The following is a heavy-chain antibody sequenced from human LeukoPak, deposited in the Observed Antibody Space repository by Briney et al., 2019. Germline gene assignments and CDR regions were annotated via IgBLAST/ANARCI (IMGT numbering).Heavy chain of an antibody. V-gene: IGHV4-39*01. CDR1: GGSISSSGYY. D-gene: IGHD2-15*01. J-gene: IGHJ3*02. CDR2: IYYSGST. Sequence: SETLSLTCTVSGGSISSSGYYWGWIRQPPGKGLEWIGTIYYSGSTYYNPSLKSRVTISVAASKNQFSLKLSSVTAADTAVYYCARSGGSSARVNAFDIWGQGTMVTVSS. CDR3: ARSGGSSARVNAFDI.